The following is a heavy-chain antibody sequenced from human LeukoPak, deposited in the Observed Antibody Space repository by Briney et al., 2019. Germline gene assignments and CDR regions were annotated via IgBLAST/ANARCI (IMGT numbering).Heavy chain of an antibody. D-gene: IGHD3-3*01. CDR1: GFSFSRAW. CDR2: IKQDGSEK. CDR3: ARDRNTDFWSGYYTNYCDY. J-gene: IGHJ4*02. V-gene: IGHV3-7*01. Sequence: GGSLRLSCAASGFSFSRAWMSWVRQAPGKGLEWVATIKQDGSEKYYVDSVKGRFTISRDNAKNSLYLQMNSLRAEDTAVYYCARDRNTDFWSGYYTNYCDYWGQGTLVTVSS.